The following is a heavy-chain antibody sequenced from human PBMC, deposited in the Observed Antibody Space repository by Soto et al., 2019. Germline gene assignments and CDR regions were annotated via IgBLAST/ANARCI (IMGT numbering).Heavy chain of an antibody. CDR1: GFTFSSYS. Sequence: EVQLVESGGGLVQPGGSLRLCCAASGFTFSSYSMNWVRQAPGKGLECVSYISSDGGTIYYADSVKGRFTISRDNAKNSLYLQMNCLRAEDTAVYYCARELGYCSSISCYRENIWGQGTMVTVSS. V-gene: IGHV3-48*01. CDR3: ARELGYCSSISCYRENI. CDR2: ISSDGGTI. D-gene: IGHD2-2*02. J-gene: IGHJ3*02.